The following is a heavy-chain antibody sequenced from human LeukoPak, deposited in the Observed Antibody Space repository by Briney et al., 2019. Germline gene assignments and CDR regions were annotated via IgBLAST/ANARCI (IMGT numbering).Heavy chain of an antibody. D-gene: IGHD3-10*01. CDR3: AKSYYYGSGSYSRNNWFDP. CDR1: GFTFSTYA. J-gene: IGHJ5*02. CDR2: ISGSGGTT. Sequence: PGGSLRLSCTASGFTFSTYAMSWVRQAPGKGLEWVSGISGSGGTTYYADSVKGRFTISRDNSKNTLYLQMDSLRAEDTAVYHCAKSYYYGSGSYSRNNWFDPWGQETLVTVSS. V-gene: IGHV3-23*01.